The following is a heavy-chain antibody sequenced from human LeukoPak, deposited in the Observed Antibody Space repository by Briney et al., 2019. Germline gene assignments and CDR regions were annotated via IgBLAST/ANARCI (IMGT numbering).Heavy chain of an antibody. Sequence: PGGSLRLSCAASGFTFSSYSMNWVRQAPGKGLEWVSSISSSSSYIYYADSVKGRFTISRDNAKNSLYLQMNSLRAEDTAVYYCARDGEEQQLGENYYYYMDVWGKGTTVTVSS. CDR1: GFTFSSYS. CDR2: ISSSSSYI. J-gene: IGHJ6*03. V-gene: IGHV3-21*01. CDR3: ARDGEEQQLGENYYYYMDV. D-gene: IGHD6-13*01.